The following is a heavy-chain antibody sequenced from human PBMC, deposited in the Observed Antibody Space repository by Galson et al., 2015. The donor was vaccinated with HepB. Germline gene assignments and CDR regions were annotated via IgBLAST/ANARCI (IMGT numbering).Heavy chain of an antibody. J-gene: IGHJ4*02. D-gene: IGHD2-21*01. Sequence: SLRLSCAASGFTFSSYSMNWVRQAPGKGLEWVSSISSSSSYIYYADSVKGRFTISRDNAKNSLYLQMNSLRAEDTAVYYCARDGGYCGGVCYDFDYWGQGTLVTVSS. CDR1: GFTFSSYS. CDR3: ARDGGYCGGVCYDFDY. CDR2: ISSSSSYI. V-gene: IGHV3-21*01.